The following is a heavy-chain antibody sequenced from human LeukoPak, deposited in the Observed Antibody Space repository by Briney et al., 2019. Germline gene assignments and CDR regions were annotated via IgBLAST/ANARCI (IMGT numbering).Heavy chain of an antibody. CDR3: YGANAEH. D-gene: IGHD4-23*01. V-gene: IGHV3-74*03. CDR2: TNTDGSST. CDR1: GFTFNSYW. J-gene: IGHJ1*01. Sequence: PGGSLRLSCAASGFTFNSYWMHWVRQAPGKGLVGVSGTNTDGSSTMYADSVKGRFTSARDNDKNTLYLQMNSLRAEDTAVYYCYGANAEHWGQGTLVTVSS.